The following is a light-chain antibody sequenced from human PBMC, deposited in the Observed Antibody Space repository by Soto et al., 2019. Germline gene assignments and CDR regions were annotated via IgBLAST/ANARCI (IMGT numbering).Light chain of an antibody. CDR2: GAS. CDR3: QQRSSWPPT. J-gene: IGKJ5*01. V-gene: IGKV3-11*01. CDR1: QRVSSGY. Sequence: EIVLTQSPGTLSLSPGERATLSCRASQRVSSGYLAWYQQKPGQAPRLLIYGASNRATGVPARFSGSGSGTDFTLTISSLEPEDFAVYYCQQRSSWPPTFGQGTRLEIK.